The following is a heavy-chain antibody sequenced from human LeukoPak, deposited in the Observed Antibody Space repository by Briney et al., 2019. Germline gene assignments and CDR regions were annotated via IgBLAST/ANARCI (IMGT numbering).Heavy chain of an antibody. V-gene: IGHV4-31*03. CDR3: ARVAGYSSPFAY. CDR1: GDSISSGGYY. D-gene: IGHD6-13*01. Sequence: SQTLSLTCTVSGDSISSGGYYWSWIRQHPGKGLEWIGYIYYSGSTYYNPSLKSRVTISIDASKNQFSLKLTSVPAADTAVYYCARVAGYSSPFAYWGQGTLVTVSS. CDR2: IYYSGST. J-gene: IGHJ4*02.